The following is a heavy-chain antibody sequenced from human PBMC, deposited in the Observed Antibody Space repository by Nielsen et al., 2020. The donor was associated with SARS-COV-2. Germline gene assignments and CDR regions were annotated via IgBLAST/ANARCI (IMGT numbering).Heavy chain of an antibody. Sequence: GSLRLSCAVYGGSFSGYYWSWIRQPPGKGLEWIGEINHSGSTNYNPSLKSRVTMSVDTSKNQFSLKLRSVTAADTAVYFCATAVGATSSHDAFDIWGQGTMVTVSS. D-gene: IGHD1-26*01. CDR1: GGSFSGYY. CDR3: ATAVGATSSHDAFDI. J-gene: IGHJ3*02. V-gene: IGHV4-34*01. CDR2: INHSGST.